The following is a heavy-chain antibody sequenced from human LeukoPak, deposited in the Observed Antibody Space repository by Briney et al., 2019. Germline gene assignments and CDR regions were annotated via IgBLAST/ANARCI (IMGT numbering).Heavy chain of an antibody. CDR2: ISANGGNT. J-gene: IGHJ4*02. V-gene: IGHV1-46*01. D-gene: IGHD3-22*01. CDR1: GYTFTSYC. CDR3: ARGYYYDSSGTHTLFDY. Sequence: ASVKVSFKASGYTFTSYCMHWVRQAPGQGLEWMGMISANGGNTSYAQKFQGRVTMTRDTSTSTAYMELRSLRSEDTAVYYCARGYYYDSSGTHTLFDYWGQGTLVTVSS.